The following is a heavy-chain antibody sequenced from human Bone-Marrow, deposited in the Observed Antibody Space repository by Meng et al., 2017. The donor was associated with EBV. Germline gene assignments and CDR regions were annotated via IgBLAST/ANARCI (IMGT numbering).Heavy chain of an antibody. V-gene: IGHV1-69*01. J-gene: IGHJ5*02. CDR2: IIPIFGTA. CDR3: ARKGGLGGWFDP. D-gene: IGHD3-16*01. CDR1: GGTFSSSA. Sequence: GQLCKYGAGVKKPGASVKVPCKASGGTFSSSAISWVRQAPVQGLEWMGGIIPIFGTANYAQKFQGRVTITADESTSTAYMELSSLRSEDTAVYYCARKGGLGGWFDPWGQGTLVTVSS.